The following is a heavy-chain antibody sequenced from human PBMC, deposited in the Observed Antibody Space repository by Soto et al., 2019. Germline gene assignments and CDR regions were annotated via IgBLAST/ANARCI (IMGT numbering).Heavy chain of an antibody. CDR3: ARDLFPSGSYAV. J-gene: IGHJ4*02. V-gene: IGHV3-21*01. Sequence: LRLSCAASGFTFSSYSMNWVRQAPGKGLELVSSISSSSSYIYYADSVKGRFTISRDNAKNSLYLQMNSLRAEDTAVYYCARDLFPSGSYAVWGQGALVTVSS. D-gene: IGHD1-26*01. CDR1: GFTFSSYS. CDR2: ISSSSSYI.